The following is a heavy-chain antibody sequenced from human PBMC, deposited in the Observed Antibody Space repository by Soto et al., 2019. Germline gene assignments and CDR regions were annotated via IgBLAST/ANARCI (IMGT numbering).Heavy chain of an antibody. CDR2: ISGDGSST. D-gene: IGHD2-21*02. CDR3: ARSSVVTPMGLHY. J-gene: IGHJ4*02. CDR1: GFTFSSYG. V-gene: IGHV3-74*01. Sequence: RRLSCAVSGFTFSSYGMHWVRQAPGKGLVWVSRISGDGSSTTYADSVKGRFTISRDNAKNTLYLQMNSLRAEDTAVYYCARSSVVTPMGLHYWGLGTLVTAPQ.